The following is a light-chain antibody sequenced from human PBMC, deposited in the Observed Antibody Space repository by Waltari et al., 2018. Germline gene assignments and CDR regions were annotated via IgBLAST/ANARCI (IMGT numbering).Light chain of an antibody. CDR3: QQYGSSPLT. J-gene: IGKJ4*01. V-gene: IGKV3-20*01. CDR1: PSVSSSY. CDR2: GAS. Sequence: EIVLTQSPGTLSLSPGERATLSCRASPSVSSSYLAWYQQKPGQAPRRLIYGASSRATGIPDRFSGSGSGTDFTLNISRLEPEDFAVYYCQQYGSSPLTFGGGTKVEIK.